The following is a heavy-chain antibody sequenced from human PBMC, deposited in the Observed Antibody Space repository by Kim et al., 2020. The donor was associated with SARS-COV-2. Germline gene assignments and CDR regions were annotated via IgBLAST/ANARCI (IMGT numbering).Heavy chain of an antibody. CDR3: ASERPTGIAVPDTLDY. CDR1: GYTFTSYA. V-gene: IGHV1-3*01. Sequence: ASVKVSCKASGYTFTSYAMHWVRQAPGQRLEWMGWINAGNGNTKYSQRFQGRVTITSDTSASTAYMELSSLRSEDTAVYYGASERPTGIAVPDTLDYCGRVTLVTVSS. D-gene: IGHD6-19*01. J-gene: IGHJ4*02. CDR2: INAGNGNT.